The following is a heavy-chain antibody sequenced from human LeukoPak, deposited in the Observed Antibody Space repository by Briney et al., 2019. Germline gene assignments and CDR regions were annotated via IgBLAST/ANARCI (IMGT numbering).Heavy chain of an antibody. CDR3: ARGVTIFGVAGDWFDP. CDR2: ISYDGSNK. Sequence: GGSLRLSCAASGFTFSSYAMLGVRQAAGKGLAGVAVISYDGSNKYYADSVKGRFTISRDNSKNTLYLQMNSLRAEDTAVYYCARGVTIFGVAGDWFDPWGQGTLVTVSS. J-gene: IGHJ5*02. D-gene: IGHD3-3*01. CDR1: GFTFSSYA. V-gene: IGHV3-30-3*01.